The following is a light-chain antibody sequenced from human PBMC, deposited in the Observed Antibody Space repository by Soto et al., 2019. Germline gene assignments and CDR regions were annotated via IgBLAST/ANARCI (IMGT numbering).Light chain of an antibody. V-gene: IGLV1-51*01. CDR3: GTWDTTLSAWV. CDR2: DNY. J-gene: IGLJ3*02. CDR1: TSNIGDNY. Sequence: QSVLTQPPSVSAAPGQKVTISCSGTTSNIGDNYVSWYRQLPGTAPKLLIYDNYKRPSGIPDRFSGSKSGTSTTLGITGLQTGDEADYYCGTWDTTLSAWVFGGGT.